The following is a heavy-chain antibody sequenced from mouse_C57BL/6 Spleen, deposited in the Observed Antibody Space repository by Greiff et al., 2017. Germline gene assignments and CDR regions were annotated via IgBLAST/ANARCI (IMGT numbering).Heavy chain of an antibody. CDR1: GFTFSSYT. Sequence: EVNLVESGGGLVKPGGSLKLSCAASGFTFSSYTMSWVRQTPEKRLEWVATISGGGGNTYYPDSVKGRFTISRDNAKNTLYLQMSSLRSEDTALYYCARTDYYGSSYGAMDYWGQGTSVTVSS. CDR2: ISGGGGNT. J-gene: IGHJ4*01. V-gene: IGHV5-9*01. D-gene: IGHD1-1*01. CDR3: ARTDYYGSSYGAMDY.